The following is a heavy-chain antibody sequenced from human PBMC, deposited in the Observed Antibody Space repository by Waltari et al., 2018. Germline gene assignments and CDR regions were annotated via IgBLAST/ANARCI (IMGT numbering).Heavy chain of an antibody. CDR2: RNPNRCNT. CDR3: ANAAPPDKGAHWFEP. Sequence: QVQLVQSGAEVKKPGASVKVSCKASGYTSNNYDINWVRQATGQGPEWMGWRNPNRCNTGFGQRFQGRLIMTTNTSITTAYMELSSLSSDDTAVYYCANAAPPDKGAHWFEPWGQGTLVVVSS. V-gene: IGHV1-8*01. D-gene: IGHD3-16*01. CDR1: GYTSNNYD. J-gene: IGHJ5*02.